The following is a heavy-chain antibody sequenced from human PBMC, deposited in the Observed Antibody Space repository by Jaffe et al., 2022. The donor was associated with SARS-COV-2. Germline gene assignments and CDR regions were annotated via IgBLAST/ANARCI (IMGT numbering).Heavy chain of an antibody. CDR2: IYTSGST. V-gene: IGHV4-61*02. CDR3: ARGPRGSSSDY. Sequence: QVQLQESGPGLVKPSQTLSLTCTVSGGSISSGSYYWSWIRQPAGKGLEWIGRIYTSGSTNYNPSLKSRVTISVDTSKNQFSLKLSSVTAADTAVYYCARGPRGSSSDYWGQGTLVTVSS. CDR1: GGSISSGSYY. J-gene: IGHJ4*02. D-gene: IGHD6-6*01.